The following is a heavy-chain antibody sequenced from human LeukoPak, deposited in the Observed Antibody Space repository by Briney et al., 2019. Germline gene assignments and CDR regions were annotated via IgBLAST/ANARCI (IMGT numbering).Heavy chain of an antibody. J-gene: IGHJ4*02. V-gene: IGHV1-18*01. CDR2: VSVYNGHT. Sequence: GASVKVSCKASGFTFTNYNICWVRQAPGHGLEWMGWVSVYNGHTNYAQKLQGRVTMTTDTSTSTAYMELRSLRSDDTAVYYCARDDRYSGYDYDYWGQGTLVTVSS. D-gene: IGHD5-12*01. CDR1: GFTFTNYN. CDR3: ARDDRYSGYDYDY.